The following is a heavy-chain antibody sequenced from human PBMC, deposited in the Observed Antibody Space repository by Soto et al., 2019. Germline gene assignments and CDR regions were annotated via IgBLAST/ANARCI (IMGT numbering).Heavy chain of an antibody. V-gene: IGHV1-69*13. D-gene: IGHD1-26*01. J-gene: IGHJ6*02. CDR3: TSLKGGSYSVRLYYGMEV. CDR1: GGRFYGSA. Sequence: VKVSCKASGGRFYGSAISWVRQAPGQGLGWMGGIVPMNGSPKYAQEFLGRVTISADASATTAYMDLSGLKSEDTAVYYCTSLKGGSYSVRLYYGMEVWGQGTTVTVSS. CDR2: IVPMNGSP.